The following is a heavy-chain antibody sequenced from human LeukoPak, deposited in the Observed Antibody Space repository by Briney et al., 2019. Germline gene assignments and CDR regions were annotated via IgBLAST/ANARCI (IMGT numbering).Heavy chain of an antibody. Sequence: GGSLRLSCGASGFTFSSYDMTWVRQAPGKGLEWVSGIYGRGGTTYYADSVKGRFIVSRDNSKNSLSLQMNSLRAEDTAVYYCARELGRNWYLDLWGRGTHVTVSS. V-gene: IGHV3-23*01. CDR2: IYGRGGTT. D-gene: IGHD1-14*01. CDR3: ARELGRNWYLDL. CDR1: GFTFSSYD. J-gene: IGHJ2*01.